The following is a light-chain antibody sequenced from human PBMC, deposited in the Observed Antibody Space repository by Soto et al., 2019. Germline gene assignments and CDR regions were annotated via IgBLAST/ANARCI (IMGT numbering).Light chain of an antibody. V-gene: IGKV1-9*01. Sequence: DIQLTQSPSFLSASVGDGVTITCRASQGISSYLAWYQQKPGKAPKLLIYAASTLQSGVPSRFSGSESGTEFTLTISSLQPEDFATYYCQQLNTYPFTFGGGTKVDIK. CDR3: QQLNTYPFT. CDR1: QGISSY. J-gene: IGKJ4*01. CDR2: AAS.